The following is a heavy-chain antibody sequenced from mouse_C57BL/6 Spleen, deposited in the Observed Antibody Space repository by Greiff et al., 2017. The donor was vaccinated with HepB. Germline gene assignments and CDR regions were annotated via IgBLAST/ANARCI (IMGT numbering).Heavy chain of an antibody. CDR1: GFNIKDYY. D-gene: IGHD1-1*01. J-gene: IGHJ2*01. V-gene: IGHV14-1*01. CDR3: TTFITTGVERFDY. CDR2: IDPEDGDT. Sequence: VQLKESGAELVRPGASVKLSCTASGFNIKDYYMHWVKQRPEQGLEWIGRIDPEDGDTEYAPKFQGKATMTADTSSNTAYLQLSSLTSEDTAVYYCTTFITTGVERFDYWGQGTTLTVSS.